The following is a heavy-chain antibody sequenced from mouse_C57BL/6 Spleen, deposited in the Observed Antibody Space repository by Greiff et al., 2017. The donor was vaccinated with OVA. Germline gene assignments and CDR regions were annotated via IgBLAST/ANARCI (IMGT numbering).Heavy chain of an antibody. V-gene: IGHV1-4*01. D-gene: IGHD2-14*01. Sequence: VKLVESGAELARPGASVKMSCKASGYTFTSYTMPWVNQRPGQGLEWIGYINPSSGYTKYNQKFKDKATLTADKSSSTAYMQLSSLTSEDSAVYYCASEGAYDNWGQGTTLTVSS. J-gene: IGHJ2*01. CDR3: ASEGAYDN. CDR1: GYTFTSYT. CDR2: INPSSGYT.